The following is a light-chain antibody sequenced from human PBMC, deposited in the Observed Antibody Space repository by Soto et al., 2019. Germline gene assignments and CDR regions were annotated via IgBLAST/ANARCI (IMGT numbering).Light chain of an antibody. J-gene: IGLJ2*01. CDR2: DLN. CDR1: NSDVGAYNY. V-gene: IGLV2-11*01. Sequence: QSVLTQPHSVSGSPGQSVAISCTGTNSDVGAYNYVSWYQHHPGNAPKLIIYDLNKRPSGVPDRFSASKSGNTATLSISGLHLDDEADYYCCSYAGSTTSVLFGGGTKLTVL. CDR3: CSYAGSTTSVL.